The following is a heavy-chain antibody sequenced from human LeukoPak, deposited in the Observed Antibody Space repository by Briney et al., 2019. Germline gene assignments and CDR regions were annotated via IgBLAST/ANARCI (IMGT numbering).Heavy chain of an antibody. J-gene: IGHJ4*02. CDR3: ARGPDTAMVFDY. CDR1: GGSISSSSYY. V-gene: IGHV4-61*05. Sequence: SETLSLTCTVSGGSISSSSYYWGWIRQPPGKGLEWIGYIYYSGSTNYNPSLKSRVTISVDTSKNQFSLKLSSVTAADTAVYYCARGPDTAMVFDYWGQGTLVTVSS. D-gene: IGHD5-18*01. CDR2: IYYSGST.